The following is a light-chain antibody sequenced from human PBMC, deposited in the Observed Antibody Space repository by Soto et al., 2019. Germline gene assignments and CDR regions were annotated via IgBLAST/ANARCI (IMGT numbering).Light chain of an antibody. Sequence: DIQMTQSPSSLSASVGDRVTITCRASQTISSYLAWYQQKPGKATKVLIYAASSLQSGVPSRFSGSGSGTDFILTISSLETEDFTAYSCQQYTSRLVTFGGGTKVDI. J-gene: IGKJ4*01. CDR3: QQYTSRLVT. CDR1: QTISSY. V-gene: IGKV1-39*01. CDR2: AAS.